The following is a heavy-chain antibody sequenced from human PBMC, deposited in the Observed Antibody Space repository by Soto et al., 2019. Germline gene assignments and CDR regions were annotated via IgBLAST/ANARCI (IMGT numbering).Heavy chain of an antibody. V-gene: IGHV3-48*02. CDR3: ARDKLGTVAGFNWFDP. D-gene: IGHD6-19*01. Sequence: ELFLQESGGDLVQPGGFLRLSCVASGFKFSMFGMNWVRQAPGKGLEWIAYISSSSATIIYGGSVEGRFTVSRDNAENSLFLQMKSLSDEDSAVYYCARDKLGTVAGFNWFDPWGHGTPVTVST. CDR1: GFKFSMFG. CDR2: ISSSSATI. J-gene: IGHJ5*02.